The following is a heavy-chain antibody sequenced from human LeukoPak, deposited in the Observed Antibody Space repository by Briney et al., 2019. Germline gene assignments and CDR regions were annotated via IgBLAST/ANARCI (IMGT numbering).Heavy chain of an antibody. V-gene: IGHV3-7*01. D-gene: IGHD6-13*01. CDR3: ARARQQLTPYY. CDR1: GFTFSSYS. J-gene: IGHJ4*02. Sequence: GGSLRLSCAASGFTFSSYSMNWVRQAPGKGLEWVANIKQDGSEKYYVDSVKGRFTISRDNAKNSLYLQMNSLRAEDTAVYYCARARQQLTPYYWGQGTLVTVSS. CDR2: IKQDGSEK.